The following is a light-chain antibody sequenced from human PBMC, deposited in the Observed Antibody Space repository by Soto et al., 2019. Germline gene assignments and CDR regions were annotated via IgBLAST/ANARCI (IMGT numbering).Light chain of an antibody. CDR3: QSYDISLSSSVV. J-gene: IGLJ2*01. V-gene: IGLV1-40*01. Sequence: QLVLTQPPSVSVAPGQRVTISCTGSSSNIGAGYDVHWYQQLPGTAPKLLIYANSNRPSGVPDRFSGSKSGTSASLAITGLQAEDEAYYYCQSYDISLSSSVVFGGGTKLTVL. CDR2: ANS. CDR1: SSNIGAGYD.